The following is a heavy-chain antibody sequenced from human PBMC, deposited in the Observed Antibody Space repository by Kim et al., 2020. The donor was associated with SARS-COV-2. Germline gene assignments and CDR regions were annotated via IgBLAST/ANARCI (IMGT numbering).Heavy chain of an antibody. J-gene: IGHJ5*02. CDR3: ARGTAVVTHFYDP. CDR1: GGSFSGYY. CDR2: INHSGST. D-gene: IGHD2-15*01. Sequence: SETLSLTCAVYGGSFSGYYWSWIRQPPGKGLEWIGEINHSGSTNYNPSLKSRVTISVDTSKNQFSLKLSSVTAADTAVYYCARGTAVVTHFYDPWGQGIL. V-gene: IGHV4-34*01.